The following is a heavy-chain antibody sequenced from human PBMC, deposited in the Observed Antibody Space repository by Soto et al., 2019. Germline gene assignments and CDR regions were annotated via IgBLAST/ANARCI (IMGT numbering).Heavy chain of an antibody. J-gene: IGHJ6*02. V-gene: IGHV5-10-1*01. Sequence: ESLKISCKCSGNSFTSHWISWVRQMPGKGLEWMGRIDPSDSYTNYSPSFQGHVTISVDKSITTAYLQWSSLKASDTAMYYCARLSYYNYGMDVWGQGTTVTVSS. CDR3: ARLSYYNYGMDV. CDR1: GNSFTSHW. CDR2: IDPSDSYT.